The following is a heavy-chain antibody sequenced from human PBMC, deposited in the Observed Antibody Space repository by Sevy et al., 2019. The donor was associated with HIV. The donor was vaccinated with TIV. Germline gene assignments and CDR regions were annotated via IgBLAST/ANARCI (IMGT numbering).Heavy chain of an antibody. D-gene: IGHD3-3*01. CDR2: IYYSGNA. CDR1: GGSISSNNW. J-gene: IGHJ4*02. V-gene: IGHV4-4*02. Sequence: SETLSLTCAVSGGSISSNNWWSWVRQPPGKGLEWIGEIYYSGNANYNPSLKSRLTISVDKSKNQFSLRLRSVTAADTAVYYCARVANFWSGYDETSVFDYWGQGTLVTVSS. CDR3: ARVANFWSGYDETSVFDY.